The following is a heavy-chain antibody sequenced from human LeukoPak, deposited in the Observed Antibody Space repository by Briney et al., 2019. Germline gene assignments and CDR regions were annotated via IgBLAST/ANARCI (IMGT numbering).Heavy chain of an antibody. CDR3: ARHYDSSGYYYDPYYFDY. Sequence: SETLSLTCTVSGGSITSSSYYWGWIRQPAGKGLEWIGRIYTSGSTNYNPSLKSRVTMSVDTSKNQFSLKLSSVTAADTAVYYCARHYDSSGYYYDPYYFDYWGQGTLVTVSS. CDR2: IYTSGST. D-gene: IGHD3-22*01. CDR1: GGSITSSSYY. V-gene: IGHV4-61*02. J-gene: IGHJ4*02.